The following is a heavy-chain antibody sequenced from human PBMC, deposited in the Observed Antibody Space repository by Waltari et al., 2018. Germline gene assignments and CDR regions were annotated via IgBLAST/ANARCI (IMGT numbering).Heavy chain of an antibody. CDR3: ARDYCSSTSCYGGDAFDI. V-gene: IGHV1-46*01. CDR2: INPSGGST. Sequence: QVQLVQSGAEVKKPGASVKVSCKASGYTFTSSYMHWVRQAPGQGLEWMGIINPSGGSTSYAQKFQGRVTMTRDTSTSTVYMELSSLRSEDTAVYYCARDYCSSTSCYGGDAFDIWGQGTMVTVSS. CDR1: GYTFTSSY. D-gene: IGHD2-2*01. J-gene: IGHJ3*02.